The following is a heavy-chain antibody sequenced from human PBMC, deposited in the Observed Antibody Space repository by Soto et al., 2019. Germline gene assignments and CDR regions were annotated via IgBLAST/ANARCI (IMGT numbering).Heavy chain of an antibody. V-gene: IGHV4-39*01. J-gene: IGHJ6*02. CDR3: ASPWETGYYYGMDV. D-gene: IGHD1-26*01. CDR2: IYYSGST. Sequence: SETLSLTCTVSGGSISSSSYYWGWIRQPPGKGLEWIGSIYYSGSTYYNPSLKSRVTISVDTSKNQFSLKLSSVTAADTAVYYCASPWETGYYYGMDVWGQGTTVTVSS. CDR1: GGSISSSSYY.